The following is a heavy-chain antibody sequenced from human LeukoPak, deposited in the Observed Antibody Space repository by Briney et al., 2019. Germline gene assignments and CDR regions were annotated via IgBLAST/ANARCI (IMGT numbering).Heavy chain of an antibody. V-gene: IGHV4-59*08. Sequence: SEILSLTCTVSGGSISSYYWSWIRQPPGKGLEWIGYIYYSGSTNYNPSLKSRVTISVDTSKNQFSLKLSSVTAADTAVYYCARQRRGSYYGSGTYMDVWGKGTTVTVSS. CDR1: GGSISSYY. J-gene: IGHJ6*03. D-gene: IGHD3-10*01. CDR3: ARQRRGSYYGSGTYMDV. CDR2: IYYSGST.